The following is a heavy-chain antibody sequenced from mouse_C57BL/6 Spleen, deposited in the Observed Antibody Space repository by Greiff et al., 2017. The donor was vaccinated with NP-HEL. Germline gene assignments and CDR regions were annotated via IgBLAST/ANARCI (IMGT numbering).Heavy chain of an antibody. D-gene: IGHD2-4*01. CDR3: ARKKGTMIPTWSHWYFDV. V-gene: IGHV2-2*01. CDR1: GFSLTSYG. J-gene: IGHJ1*03. CDR2: IWSGGST. Sequence: VQLQESGPGLVQPSQSLSITCTVSGFSLTSYGVHWVRQSPGKGLEWLGVIWSGGSTDYNAAFISRLSISKDNSKSQVFFKMNSLQADDTAIYYCARKKGTMIPTWSHWYFDVWGTGTTVTVSS.